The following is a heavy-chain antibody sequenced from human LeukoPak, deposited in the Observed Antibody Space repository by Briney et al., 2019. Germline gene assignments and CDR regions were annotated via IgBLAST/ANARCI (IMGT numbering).Heavy chain of an antibody. J-gene: IGHJ4*02. CDR1: GYTFTRYY. V-gene: IGHV1-46*01. Sequence: ASVNVSCKASGYTFTRYYMHWVRQAPGQGLEWMGIINPSGGSTSYAQKFQGRVTMTRDTSTSTVYMELSSLRSEDTAVYYCARAYDYVWGSYRPFDYWGQGTLVTVSS. CDR3: ARAYDYVWGSYRPFDY. CDR2: INPSGGST. D-gene: IGHD3-16*02.